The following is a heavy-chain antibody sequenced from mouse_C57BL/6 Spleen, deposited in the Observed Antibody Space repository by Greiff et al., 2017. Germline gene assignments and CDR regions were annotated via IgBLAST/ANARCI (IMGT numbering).Heavy chain of an antibody. J-gene: IGHJ3*01. CDR3: ARSYDYAGFAY. V-gene: IGHV2-2*01. D-gene: IGHD2-4*01. Sequence: VKLMESGPGLVQPSQSLTITCTVSGFSFTSYGVHWVRQSPGTGLEWLGVIWSGGSTDYNAAFISRLSISKDNSKSQVFFKMNSLQADDTAIYYCARSYDYAGFAYWGQGTLVTVSA. CDR1: GFSFTSYG. CDR2: IWSGGST.